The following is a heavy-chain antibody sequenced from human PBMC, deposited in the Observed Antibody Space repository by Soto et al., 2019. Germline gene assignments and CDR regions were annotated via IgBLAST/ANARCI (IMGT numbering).Heavy chain of an antibody. V-gene: IGHV3-9*01. Sequence: EVQLVESGGGLVQPGRSLRLSCAASGFTFDDYAMHWVRQAPGKGLEWVSGISWNSGSIGSAGPVKGRFTIYRDNAKNSLYLQMNSLRAEDKALYYCAKDMGGGYYYYYMDVCGKGTTLTVAS. D-gene: IGHD1-26*01. J-gene: IGHJ6*03. CDR1: GFTFDDYA. CDR3: AKDMGGGYYYYYMDV. CDR2: ISWNSGSI.